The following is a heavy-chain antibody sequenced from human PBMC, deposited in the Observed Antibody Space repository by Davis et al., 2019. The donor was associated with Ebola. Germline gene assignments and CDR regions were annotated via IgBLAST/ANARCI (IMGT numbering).Heavy chain of an antibody. CDR1: GFTFISYW. Sequence: PGGSLRLSCAASGFTFISYWMNWVRQAPGKGLEWVANIKQDGSEKYYVDSVKGRFTISRDNAKNTLYLQMNSLRAEDTAVYYCARGSCSGGSCYVSILLAFDIWGQGTMVTVSS. D-gene: IGHD2-15*01. J-gene: IGHJ3*02. CDR3: ARGSCSGGSCYVSILLAFDI. CDR2: IKQDGSEK. V-gene: IGHV3-7*01.